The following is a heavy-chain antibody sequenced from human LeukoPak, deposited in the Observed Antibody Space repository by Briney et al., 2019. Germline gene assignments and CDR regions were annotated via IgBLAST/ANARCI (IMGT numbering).Heavy chain of an antibody. V-gene: IGHV3-74*01. CDR2: INSDGSST. Sequence: GGSLRLSFAASGFTFSSYWMPWVRQAPGKGLVWVSRINSDGSSTSYADSVKGRFTISRDNAKNTLYLQMNSLRAEDTAVYYCAREGTYYDILTGYDAFDIWGQGTMVTVSS. CDR1: GFTFSSYW. D-gene: IGHD3-9*01. J-gene: IGHJ3*02. CDR3: AREGTYYDILTGYDAFDI.